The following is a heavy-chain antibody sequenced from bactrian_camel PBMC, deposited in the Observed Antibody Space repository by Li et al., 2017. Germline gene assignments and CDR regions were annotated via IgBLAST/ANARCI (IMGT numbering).Heavy chain of an antibody. CDR1: RYMYSSAC. J-gene: IGHJ6*01. CDR3: AAAGVHCFRGYWDRWSFGY. Sequence: HVQLVESGGGSAQAGGSLSLACAASRYMYSSACMGWFRYAPGKEREGVASIDTDDITTYADSVKGRFTISQDNANYTVYLQMNNLKPDDTAMYYCAAAGVHCFRGYWDRWSFGYWGQGTQVTVS. V-gene: IGHV3S53*01. CDR2: IDTDDIT. D-gene: IGHD2*01.